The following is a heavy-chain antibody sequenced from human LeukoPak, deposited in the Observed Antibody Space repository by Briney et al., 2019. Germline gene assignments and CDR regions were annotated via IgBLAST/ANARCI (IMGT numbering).Heavy chain of an antibody. Sequence: PGGSLRLSCAASGFTFSDYYMSWIRQAPGKGLEWVSYISSSGSTIYYADSVKGRFTIFRDNSKNTLYLQMNSLRAEDTAVYYCARNFIAARLWDYYGMDVWGQGTTVTVSS. CDR1: GFTFSDYY. J-gene: IGHJ6*02. CDR2: ISSSGSTI. D-gene: IGHD6-6*01. V-gene: IGHV3-11*04. CDR3: ARNFIAARLWDYYGMDV.